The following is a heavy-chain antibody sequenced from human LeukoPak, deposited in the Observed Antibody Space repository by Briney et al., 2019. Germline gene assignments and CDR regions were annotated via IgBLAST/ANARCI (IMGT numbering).Heavy chain of an antibody. CDR1: GFTFTNYG. CDR3: AKDLDSSTWSIDY. D-gene: IGHD6-13*01. V-gene: IGHV3-23*01. J-gene: IGHJ4*02. Sequence: GESLRLSCAASGFTFTNYGMSWVRQAPGKGLEWVSAISGSGGSTDYGDSVKGRFTISRDNSKNTLYLRMNSLRAEDTAVYYCAKDLDSSTWSIDYWGQGTLVTVSS. CDR2: ISGSGGST.